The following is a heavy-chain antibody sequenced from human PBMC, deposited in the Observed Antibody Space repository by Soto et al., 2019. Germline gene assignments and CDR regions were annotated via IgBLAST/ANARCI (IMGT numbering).Heavy chain of an antibody. CDR2: IRSKANSYAT. CDR3: TRVGATGRVDDAFDI. Sequence: PGGSLRLSCAASGFTFSGSAMHWVRQASGKGLEWVGRIRSKANSYATAYAASVKGRFTISRDDSKNTAYLQMNSLKTEDTAVYYCTRVGATGRVDDAFDIWGQGTMVTGSS. CDR1: GFTFSGSA. D-gene: IGHD1-26*01. J-gene: IGHJ3*02. V-gene: IGHV3-73*01.